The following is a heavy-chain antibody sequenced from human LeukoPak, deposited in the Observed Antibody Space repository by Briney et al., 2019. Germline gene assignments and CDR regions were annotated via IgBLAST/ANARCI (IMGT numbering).Heavy chain of an antibody. CDR2: VSYSGST. CDR1: GGSISSFY. D-gene: IGHD6-19*01. Sequence: SETLSLTCTVSGGSISSFYWSWIRQPPGKGLEWIGYVSYSGSTNYNPSLRSRLTISVDTSKNQFSLKLSSVTAADTAVYYCARAQWLVPRFDYWGQGTLVTVSS. CDR3: ARAQWLVPRFDY. J-gene: IGHJ4*02. V-gene: IGHV4-59*01.